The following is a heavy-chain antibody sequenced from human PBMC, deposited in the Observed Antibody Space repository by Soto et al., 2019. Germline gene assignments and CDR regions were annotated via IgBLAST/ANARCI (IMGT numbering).Heavy chain of an antibody. J-gene: IGHJ6*03. CDR1: GGSISSYY. D-gene: IGHD3-10*01. CDR3: ASSPPPLTIAGVRGVGIDYYYYYMDV. V-gene: IGHV4-59*01. CDR2: IYYSGST. Sequence: PSETLSLTCTVSGGSISSYYWSWIRQPPGKGLEWIGYIYYSGSTNYNPSLKSRVTISVDTSKNQFSLKLSSVTAADTAVYYCASSPPPLTIAGVRGVGIDYYYYYMDVWGKGTTVTVSS.